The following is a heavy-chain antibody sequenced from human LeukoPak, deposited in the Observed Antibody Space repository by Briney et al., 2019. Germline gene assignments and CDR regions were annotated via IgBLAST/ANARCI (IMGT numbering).Heavy chain of an antibody. J-gene: IGHJ4*02. CDR1: GFTFSSCG. CDR3: AREQSKWELNFDY. Sequence: GGSLRLSCAASGFTFSSCGMHWVRQAPGKGLEWVAFIRYDGSNKYYADSVKGRFTISRDNSKNTLYLQMNSLRAEDTAVYYCAREQSKWELNFDYWGQGTLVTVSS. D-gene: IGHD1-26*01. V-gene: IGHV3-30*02. CDR2: IRYDGSNK.